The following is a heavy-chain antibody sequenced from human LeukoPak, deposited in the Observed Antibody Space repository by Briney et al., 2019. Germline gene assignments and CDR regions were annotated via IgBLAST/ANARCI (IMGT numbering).Heavy chain of an antibody. CDR3: AKAVTTVTTKDWFDP. CDR1: GFTLSSYW. D-gene: IGHD4-11*01. V-gene: IGHV3-74*01. CDR2: IYTDGTIT. Sequence: PGGSLRLSCAASGFTLSSYWMHWVRQAPGKGLVWVSRIYTDGTITTYADSVKGRFTISSDNAKNTLYLQMNSLRAEDTAVYYCAKAVTTVTTKDWFDPWGQGTLVTVSS. J-gene: IGHJ5*02.